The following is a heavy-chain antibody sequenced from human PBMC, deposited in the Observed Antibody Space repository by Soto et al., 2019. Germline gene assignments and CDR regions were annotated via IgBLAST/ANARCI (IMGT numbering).Heavy chain of an antibody. Sequence: EVQLLESGGGLVQPGGSLRLSCAASGFTFSSYAMSWVRQAPGKGLEWVSAISGSGGSTYYADSVKGRFTISRDNSKNTLYVQMNSLRAEDTAVYYCAKDMKDGYCSGGSCHPLGYWGQGTLVTVSS. CDR3: AKDMKDGYCSGGSCHPLGY. J-gene: IGHJ4*02. CDR2: ISGSGGST. D-gene: IGHD2-15*01. V-gene: IGHV3-23*01. CDR1: GFTFSSYA.